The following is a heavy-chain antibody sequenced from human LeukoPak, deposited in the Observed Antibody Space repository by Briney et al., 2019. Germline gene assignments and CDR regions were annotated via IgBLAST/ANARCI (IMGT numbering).Heavy chain of an antibody. V-gene: IGHV1-46*01. CDR1: GYTFTSYY. D-gene: IGHD5-24*01. CDR3: ARGRLMRWLQNRYYYMDV. CDR2: INPSGGST. Sequence: GASVKVSCKASGYTFTSYYMHWVRQAPGRGLEWMGRINPSGGSTSYAQKFQGRVTMTRDMSTSTVYMELSSLRSEDTAVYYCARGRLMRWLQNRYYYMDVWGKGTTVTVSS. J-gene: IGHJ6*03.